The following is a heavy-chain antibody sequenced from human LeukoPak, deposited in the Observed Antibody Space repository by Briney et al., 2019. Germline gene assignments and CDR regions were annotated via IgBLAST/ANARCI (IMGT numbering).Heavy chain of an antibody. CDR3: ARRYCSSTSCYGSELGFDP. V-gene: IGHV4-34*01. Sequence: SETLPLTCAVYGGSFSGYYWSWIRQPPGKGLEWIGEINHSGSTNYNPSLKSRVTISVDTSKNQFSLKLSSVTAADTAVYYCARRYCSSTSCYGSELGFDPWGQGTLVTVSS. J-gene: IGHJ5*02. D-gene: IGHD2-2*01. CDR2: INHSGST. CDR1: GGSFSGYY.